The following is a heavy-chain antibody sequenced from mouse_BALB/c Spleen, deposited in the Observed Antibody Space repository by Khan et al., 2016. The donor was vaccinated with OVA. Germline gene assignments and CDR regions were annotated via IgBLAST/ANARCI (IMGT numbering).Heavy chain of an antibody. CDR2: IDPSDSET. Sequence: QVQLQQPGAELVRPGASVKLSCKASGYTFTSYWMNWVKQRPGQGLEWIGMIDPSDSETHSNQLFKDKATLPVDKSSSSAYMQLSSLTSEDSAVYYCTRREKYGYDPSWFAYWGQGTLVTVSA. CDR1: GYTFTSYW. J-gene: IGHJ3*01. D-gene: IGHD2-2*01. CDR3: TRREKYGYDPSWFAY. V-gene: IGHV1-61*01.